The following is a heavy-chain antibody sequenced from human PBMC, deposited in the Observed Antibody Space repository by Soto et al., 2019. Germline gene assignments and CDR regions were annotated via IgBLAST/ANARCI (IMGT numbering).Heavy chain of an antibody. CDR2: ISGSGGST. J-gene: IGHJ4*02. CDR1: GFTFSSYA. V-gene: IGHV3-23*01. CDR3: AEGLNYYDSSPLNY. Sequence: EVQLLESGGGLVQPGGSLRLSCAASGFTFSSYAMSWVRQAPGKGLEWVSAISGSGGSTYYADSVKGRFTISRDNSKNTLYLQMNSLRAEVTAVYYCAEGLNYYDSSPLNYWGQGTLVTVSS. D-gene: IGHD3-22*01.